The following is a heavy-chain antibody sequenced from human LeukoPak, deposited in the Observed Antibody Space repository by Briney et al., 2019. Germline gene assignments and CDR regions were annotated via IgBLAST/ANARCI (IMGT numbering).Heavy chain of an antibody. Sequence: GASVKVSCKTSRYTFTSYDINWVRQATGQGLEWMGWMNPKSGNTDYAQKFQGRVTMTSDTSIDTAYMELSNLRSEDTAVYYCARGRKAGVGRVYYMDVWSKGTTVTVFS. V-gene: IGHV1-8*02. CDR1: RYTFTSYD. CDR3: ARGRKAGVGRVYYMDV. CDR2: MNPKSGNT. D-gene: IGHD3/OR15-3a*01. J-gene: IGHJ6*03.